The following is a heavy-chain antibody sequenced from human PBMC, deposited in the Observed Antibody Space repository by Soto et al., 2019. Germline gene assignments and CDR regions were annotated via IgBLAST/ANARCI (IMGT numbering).Heavy chain of an antibody. V-gene: IGHV1-46*03. D-gene: IGHD1-1*01. J-gene: IGHJ6*02. CDR3: ARDYFGTTGTRGMDV. Sequence: QVQLVQSGAEGKKPGASVKVSCKASGYTFTSYYMHWVRQAPGQGLEWMGIINPSGGSTSYAQKFQGRVTMTRDTSTSTVYMELSSLRSEDTAVYYCARDYFGTTGTRGMDVWGQGTTVTVSS. CDR2: INPSGGST. CDR1: GYTFTSYY.